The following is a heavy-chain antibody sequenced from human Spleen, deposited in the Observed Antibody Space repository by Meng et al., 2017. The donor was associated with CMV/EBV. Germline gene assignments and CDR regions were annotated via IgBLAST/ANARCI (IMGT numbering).Heavy chain of an antibody. J-gene: IGHJ5*02. D-gene: IGHD3-3*01. CDR3: VKWRSEFDL. V-gene: IGHV3-23*01. CDR1: RFAFNISA. Sequence: LSCGACRFAFNISAMSWVRQAPGKGLEWVSSISGAGGSTYYGDSVKGRFSISRDNSQNTLYLQMNSLRAEDTAIYYCVKWRSEFDLWGQGTLVTVSS. CDR2: ISGAGGST.